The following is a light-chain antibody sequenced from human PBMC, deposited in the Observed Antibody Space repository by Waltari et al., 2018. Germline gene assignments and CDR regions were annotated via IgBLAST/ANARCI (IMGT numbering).Light chain of an antibody. V-gene: IGLV2-8*01. CDR3: SSFAGFNNVI. Sequence: QSALTQPPYASGSLGQSVTISCTGTSSNIGGFRFVSWYQQHPGKAPKLIIFEVNKRPSGVPDRFSGSKSGNTASLTVSGLQPEDEAEYFCSSFAGFNNVIFGVGTKVTVL. CDR1: SSNIGGFRF. J-gene: IGLJ2*01. CDR2: EVN.